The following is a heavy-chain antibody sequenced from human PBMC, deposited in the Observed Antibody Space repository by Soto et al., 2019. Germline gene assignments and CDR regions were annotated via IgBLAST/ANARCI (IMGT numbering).Heavy chain of an antibody. V-gene: IGHV1-18*01. Sequence: QIQLVQSGAEVKKPGASVKVSCKTSGYTFTDHRISWVRQVPGQGFEWMGWISAYSDYTAYAQKFQGRVTLTTDKSANTAYMELRSLTSDDTAGYYCGKDRPRLTQNFLDVYWGQGTLVTVSS. CDR3: GKDRPRLTQNFLDVY. CDR2: ISAYSDYT. CDR1: GYTFTDHR. J-gene: IGHJ4*02. D-gene: IGHD3-16*01.